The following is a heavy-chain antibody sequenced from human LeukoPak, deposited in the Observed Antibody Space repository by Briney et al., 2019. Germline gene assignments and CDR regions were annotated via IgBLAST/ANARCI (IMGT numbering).Heavy chain of an antibody. D-gene: IGHD3-9*01. J-gene: IGHJ3*02. CDR3: AGPAYYDILTGYYTDAFDI. V-gene: IGHV4-39*01. CDR2: IYYSGST. CDR1: GGSISSSSYS. Sequence: TSETLSLTCTVSGGSISSSSYSWGWIRQPPGKGLEWIGSIYYSGSTYYNPSLKSRVTISVDTSKNQFSLKLSSVTAADTAVYYCAGPAYYDILTGYYTDAFDIWGQGTMVTVSS.